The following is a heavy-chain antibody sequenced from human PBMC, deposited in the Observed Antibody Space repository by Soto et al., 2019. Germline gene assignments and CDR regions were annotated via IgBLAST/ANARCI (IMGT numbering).Heavy chain of an antibody. CDR3: ARDRVEIAAVGRDYFDY. V-gene: IGHV3-23*01. D-gene: IGHD6-13*01. Sequence: EVPLLESGGGLVQPGGSLRLSCAASGFTFSSYAMNWVRQAPGKGLEWVTGVSASGYPSYADSVKGRFTISRDNSKNMLYLQMYSLRADDTAVYYCARDRVEIAAVGRDYFDYWGQGTLVTVSS. J-gene: IGHJ4*02. CDR2: VSASGYP. CDR1: GFTFSSYA.